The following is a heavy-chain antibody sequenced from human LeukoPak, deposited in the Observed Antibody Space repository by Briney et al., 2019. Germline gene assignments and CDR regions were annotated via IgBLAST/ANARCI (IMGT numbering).Heavy chain of an antibody. Sequence: PSETLSLTCTVSGGSFSTYYWSWIRQSPGKGLEWIGYIFYSGNTDYNPSLKSRVTISVDTSKNQFSLKLSSVTAADTAVYYCARGPLDNWNGLTLFDYWGQGTLVTVSS. V-gene: IGHV4-59*12. CDR1: GGSFSTYY. J-gene: IGHJ4*02. CDR3: ARGPLDNWNGLTLFDY. CDR2: IFYSGNT. D-gene: IGHD1-20*01.